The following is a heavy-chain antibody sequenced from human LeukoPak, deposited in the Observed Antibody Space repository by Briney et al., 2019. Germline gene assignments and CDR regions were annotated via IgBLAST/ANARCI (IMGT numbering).Heavy chain of an antibody. V-gene: IGHV1-18*01. CDR1: GYTFTSYG. CDR2: ISAYNGNT. J-gene: IGHJ6*02. Sequence: ASVKVSCKASGYTFTSYGISWVRQAPGQGLEWMGWISAYNGNTNYAQKLQGRVTMTTDTSTSTAYMELRSLRSDDTAVYYCARSDYYDSSGYYFHPGLLYAWGQGTTVTVSS. D-gene: IGHD3-22*01. CDR3: ARSDYYDSSGYYFHPGLLYA.